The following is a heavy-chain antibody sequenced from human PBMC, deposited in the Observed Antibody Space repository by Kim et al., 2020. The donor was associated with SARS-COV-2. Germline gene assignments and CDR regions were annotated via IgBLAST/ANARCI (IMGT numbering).Heavy chain of an antibody. CDR3: TTDFNWIPGGQYYSYYGMDV. V-gene: IGHV3-15*01. Sequence: RFTISRDDTKNTLYLQMNSLKTEDTAVYYCTTDFNWIPGGQYYSYYGMDVWGQGTTVTVSS. J-gene: IGHJ6*02. D-gene: IGHD1-1*01.